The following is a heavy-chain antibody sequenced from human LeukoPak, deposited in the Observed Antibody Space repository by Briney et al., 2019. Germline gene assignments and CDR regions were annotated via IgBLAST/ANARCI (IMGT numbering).Heavy chain of an antibody. Sequence: ASVKVSCKASGYTFTSYDINWVRQATGQGLEWMGWMNPNSGNTGYAQKFQGRVTMTRNTSISTAYMELSSLRSEDTAVYYCARDKEYSYGYPVNWFDPWGQGTLVTVSS. J-gene: IGHJ5*02. D-gene: IGHD5-18*01. CDR2: MNPNSGNT. V-gene: IGHV1-8*01. CDR3: ARDKEYSYGYPVNWFDP. CDR1: GYTFTSYD.